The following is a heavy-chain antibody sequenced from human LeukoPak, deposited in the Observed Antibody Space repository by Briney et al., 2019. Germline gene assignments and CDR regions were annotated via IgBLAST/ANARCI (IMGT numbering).Heavy chain of an antibody. J-gene: IGHJ4*02. CDR3: ARDGSARYYFDY. CDR2: IYYSGST. Sequence: SETLSLTCTVSGGSISTYYWNWIRQLPGKGLEWIGYIYYSGSTNYNPSLKSRVTISVDTSKNQFSLKLSSVTAADTAMYYCARDGSARYYFDYWGQGTLVTVSS. V-gene: IGHV4-59*01. CDR1: GGSISTYY.